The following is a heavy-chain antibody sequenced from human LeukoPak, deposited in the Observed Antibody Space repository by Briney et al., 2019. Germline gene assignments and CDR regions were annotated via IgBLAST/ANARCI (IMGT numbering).Heavy chain of an antibody. D-gene: IGHD2-2*01. CDR1: GFTFSTYG. Sequence: GRSLRLSCAASGFTFSTYGMHWVRQAPGKGLEWVAVIWNHGNTQYYMDSVKGRFTISRDNSKNTLYLQMNSLRAEDTAVYYCATRERYCSSTSCYEWFDPWGQGTLVTVSS. V-gene: IGHV3-33*01. CDR3: ATRERYCSSTSCYEWFDP. CDR2: IWNHGNTQ. J-gene: IGHJ5*02.